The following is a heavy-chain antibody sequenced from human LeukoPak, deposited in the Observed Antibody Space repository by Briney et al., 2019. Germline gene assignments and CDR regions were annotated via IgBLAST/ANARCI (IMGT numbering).Heavy chain of an antibody. Sequence: GGSLRLSCTASGFTLGDYAMSWVRQAPGKGLAWVGFIRSKAYGGTTEYAASVKGRFTISRDDSKSIAYLQMNSLKTEDTAVYYCTRDGPYYYDSSVPDYWGQGTLVTVSS. V-gene: IGHV3-49*04. CDR1: GFTLGDYA. CDR3: TRDGPYYYDSSVPDY. CDR2: IRSKAYGGTT. J-gene: IGHJ4*02. D-gene: IGHD3-22*01.